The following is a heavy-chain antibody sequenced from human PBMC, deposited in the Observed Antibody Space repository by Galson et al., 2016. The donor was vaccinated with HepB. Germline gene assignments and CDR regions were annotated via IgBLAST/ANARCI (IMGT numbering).Heavy chain of an antibody. J-gene: IGHJ4*02. Sequence: GSLRLSCAASGFTFSDYAMSWVRQAPGKGLEWVSGISGNGGRTYYADSVEGRFTISRDNSKNTLYLQMNSLRAEDTAIYYCAQSSYDYVWGSYRFDSWGQGTLVTVSS. CDR3: AQSSYDYVWGSYRFDS. CDR2: ISGNGGRT. CDR1: GFTFSDYA. V-gene: IGHV3-23*01. D-gene: IGHD3-16*02.